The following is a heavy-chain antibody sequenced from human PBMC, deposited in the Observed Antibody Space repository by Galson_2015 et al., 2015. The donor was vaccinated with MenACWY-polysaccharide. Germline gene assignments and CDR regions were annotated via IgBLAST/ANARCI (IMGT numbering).Heavy chain of an antibody. CDR1: GFTFSSYG. CDR3: AKDHPVLRY. J-gene: IGHJ4*02. Sequence: SLRLSCAASGFTFSSYGMHWVRQAPGKGLESVAFIEHDGNNKHYGDSVKGRFTISKDNSKNTLYLQMTSLTSEDTAVYYCAKDHPVLRYWGQGSLVTVSS. D-gene: IGHD3-10*01. V-gene: IGHV3-30*18. CDR2: IEHDGNNK.